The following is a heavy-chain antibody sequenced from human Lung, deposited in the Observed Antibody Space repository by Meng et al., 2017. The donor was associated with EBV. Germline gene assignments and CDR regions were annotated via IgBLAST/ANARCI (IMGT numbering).Heavy chain of an antibody. V-gene: IGHV1-18*01. CDR2: ISAYNGNT. J-gene: IGHJ4*02. Sequence: QVQLVQSGAEVKKPGASVKVSCEASGFIFTSYAISWVRQAPGQGLQYMGWISAYNGNTNYAQELQGRVTMTTDTSTSTAYMELRSLRSDDTAVYYCAREADGATFDYWDQGTLVTVSS. CDR1: GFIFTSYA. CDR3: AREADGATFDY. D-gene: IGHD1-26*01.